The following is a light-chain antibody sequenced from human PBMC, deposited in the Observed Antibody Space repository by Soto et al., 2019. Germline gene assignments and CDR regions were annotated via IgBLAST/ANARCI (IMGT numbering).Light chain of an antibody. Sequence: DIQMTQPPSSLSASVGDRVTITCRGSQTIDYYFNWYQQKPGKAPTLLIYGASSLQSGVPSRFSGSGSGPDFTLMISSVQPEEFATYYCQQSYSNLWTFDQGTNVEIK. CDR2: GAS. V-gene: IGKV1-39*01. CDR3: QQSYSNLWT. J-gene: IGKJ1*01. CDR1: QTIDYY.